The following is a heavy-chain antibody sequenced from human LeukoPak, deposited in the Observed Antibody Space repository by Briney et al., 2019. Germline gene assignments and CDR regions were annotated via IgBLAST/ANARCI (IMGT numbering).Heavy chain of an antibody. D-gene: IGHD3-3*02. CDR2: IKSEGEGETT. J-gene: IGHJ6*04. Sequence: GGSLRLSCVGSGFTIGTGWMSWVRQARGKGLEWVGDIKSEGEGETTDYAAPATGHFARSRDDSKNMIYLQMSSLKIDDTAIYYCIAHFPYFYGFDVWGKATTVTVSS. V-gene: IGHV3-15*01. CDR1: GFTIGTGW. CDR3: IAHFPYFYGFDV.